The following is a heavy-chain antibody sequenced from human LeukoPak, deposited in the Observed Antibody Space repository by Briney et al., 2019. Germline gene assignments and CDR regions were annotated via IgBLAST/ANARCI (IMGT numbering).Heavy chain of an antibody. CDR3: GRVNYDILTGYSGAVYYFDY. Sequence: ASVKVSCKASGYTFTSYAMHWVRQAPGQRLEWMGWINAGNGNTKYSQKLQGRVTITRDTSASTAYMELSSLRSEDTAVYYCGRVNYDILTGYSGAVYYFDYWGQGTLVTVSS. J-gene: IGHJ4*02. CDR1: GYTFTSYA. CDR2: INAGNGNT. V-gene: IGHV1-3*01. D-gene: IGHD3-9*01.